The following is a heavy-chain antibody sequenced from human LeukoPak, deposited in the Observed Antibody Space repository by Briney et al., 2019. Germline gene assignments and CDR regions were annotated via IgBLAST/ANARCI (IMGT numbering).Heavy chain of an antibody. J-gene: IGHJ4*02. V-gene: IGHV7-4-1*02. CDR3: VCFDCGDY. Sequence: ASVKVSCKASGYTITSYAMSWVRQAPGQGLEWMGWINTSTGNPTYAQGFTGRFVFSLDTSVSTAYLQISSLKAEDTAVYYCVCFDCGDYWGQGTLVTVSS. CDR2: INTSTGNP. D-gene: IGHD3-9*01. CDR1: GYTITSYA.